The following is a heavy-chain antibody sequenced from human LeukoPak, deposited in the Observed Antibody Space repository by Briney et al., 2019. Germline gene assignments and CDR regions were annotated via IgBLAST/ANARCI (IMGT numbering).Heavy chain of an antibody. CDR1: GGPFSGYY. CDR2: INHSGST. Sequence: PSETLSLTCAVYGGPFSGYYWSWIRQPPGKGLEWIGEINHSGSTNYNPSLKSRVTISVDTSKNQFSLKLSSVTAADTAVYYCARGGIPAALDYWGQGTLVTVSS. V-gene: IGHV4-34*01. J-gene: IGHJ4*02. CDR3: ARGGIPAALDY. D-gene: IGHD2-2*01.